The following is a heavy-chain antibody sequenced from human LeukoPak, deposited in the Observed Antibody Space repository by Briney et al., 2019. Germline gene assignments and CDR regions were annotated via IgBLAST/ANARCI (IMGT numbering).Heavy chain of an antibody. D-gene: IGHD2-2*01. Sequence: SVKVSCKASGGTFSSYAISWVRQAPGQGLEWMGRIIPILGIANYAQKFQGRVTITADKSTSTAYMELSSLRSEDTAVYFCAKGASNIYCRGANCFTDHWGRGTLVTVSS. CDR3: AKGASNIYCRGANCFTDH. CDR1: GGTFSSYA. J-gene: IGHJ4*02. V-gene: IGHV1-69*04. CDR2: IIPILGIA.